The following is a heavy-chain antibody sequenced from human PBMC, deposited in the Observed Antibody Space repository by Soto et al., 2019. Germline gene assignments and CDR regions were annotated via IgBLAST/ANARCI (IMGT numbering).Heavy chain of an antibody. CDR1: GYIFTNYY. V-gene: IGHV1-46*01. J-gene: IGHJ6*02. CDR2: INPLPTSGST. Sequence: ASVKVSCKASGYIFTNYYIHWVRQAPGQGLEWMAIINPLPTSGSTSYAQKFQGRVTMTRDTSTSTVYMELSSLRSEDTAVYYCARDQVDYYDSSGQPNDPYYYGMDVWGQGTTVTVSS. D-gene: IGHD3-22*01. CDR3: ARDQVDYYDSSGQPNDPYYYGMDV.